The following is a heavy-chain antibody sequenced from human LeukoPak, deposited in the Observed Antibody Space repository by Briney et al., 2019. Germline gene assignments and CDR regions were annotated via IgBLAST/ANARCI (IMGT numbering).Heavy chain of an antibody. Sequence: PGGSLRLSCAASGFTFSSFAMSWVRQAPGKGLERVSTFSGSGGSTYYADSVKGRFTISRDNSKNTLYLQMNSLRAEDTAVYYCAKVARSGSGSYTNPYYYYMDVWGKGTTVTISS. J-gene: IGHJ6*03. V-gene: IGHV3-23*01. CDR3: AKVARSGSGSYTNPYYYYMDV. CDR1: GFTFSSFA. CDR2: FSGSGGST. D-gene: IGHD3-10*01.